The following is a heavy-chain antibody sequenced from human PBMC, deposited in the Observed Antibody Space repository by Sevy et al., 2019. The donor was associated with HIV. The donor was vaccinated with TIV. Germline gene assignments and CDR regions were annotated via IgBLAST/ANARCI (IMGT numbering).Heavy chain of an antibody. J-gene: IGHJ4*02. CDR3: ARVRWRQFFDY. V-gene: IGHV4-39*01. Sequence: SETLSLTCTVSGDSISTNAYSWGWIRQPTGKGLEWIGNIYYSGSTYYNPSLKSRVTISLDTSKNQFSLKLSSVTAADTSVYYCARVRWRQFFDYWGQGTLVTVSS. CDR1: GDSISTNAYS. CDR2: IYYSGST.